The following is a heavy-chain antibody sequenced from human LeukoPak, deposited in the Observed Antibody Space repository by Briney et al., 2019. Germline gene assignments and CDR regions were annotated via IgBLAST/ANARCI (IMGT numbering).Heavy chain of an antibody. CDR1: GFIFSNYG. D-gene: IGHD6-19*01. CDR2: IRYDESNK. J-gene: IGHJ5*02. Sequence: PGGSLRLSCAASGFIFSNYGMHWVRQAPGKGLEWVAFIRYDESNKFYADSVKGRLTISRDNSKNILFLQMNSLRAEDTAVYYCATMQWLEGVDWFDPWGQGTLVTVSS. V-gene: IGHV3-30*02. CDR3: ATMQWLEGVDWFDP.